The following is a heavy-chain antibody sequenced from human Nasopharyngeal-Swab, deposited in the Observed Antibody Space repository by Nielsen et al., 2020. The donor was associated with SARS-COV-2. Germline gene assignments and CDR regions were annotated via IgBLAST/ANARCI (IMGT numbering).Heavy chain of an antibody. V-gene: IGHV3-21*04. D-gene: IGHD6-6*01. CDR2: ISSSSSYI. Sequence: GESLKISCAASGFTFSSYSMNWVRQAPGKGLEWVSSISSSSSYIYYADSVKGRFTISRDNAKNSLYLQMNSLRAEDTAVYYCAKDWREYSSSSYYYGMDVWGQGATVTVSS. J-gene: IGHJ6*02. CDR1: GFTFSSYS. CDR3: AKDWREYSSSSYYYGMDV.